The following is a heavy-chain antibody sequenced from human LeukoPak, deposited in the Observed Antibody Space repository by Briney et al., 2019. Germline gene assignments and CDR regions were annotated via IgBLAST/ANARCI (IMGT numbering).Heavy chain of an antibody. D-gene: IGHD2-21*02. CDR2: ISYDGSKI. CDR1: GFSFSAYA. CDR3: ARPDAPWVTAGVDY. Sequence: GRSLRLSCAASGFSFSAYAMHWVRQAPGKGLEWVALISYDGSKIYYADSVKGRFTISRDNSKNTLYLHMNSLRTEDTSVYYCARPDAPWVTAGVDYWGQGTLVTVSS. J-gene: IGHJ4*02. V-gene: IGHV3-30*04.